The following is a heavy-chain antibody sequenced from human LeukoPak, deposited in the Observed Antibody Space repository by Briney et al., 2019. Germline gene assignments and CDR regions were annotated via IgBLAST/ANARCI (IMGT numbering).Heavy chain of an antibody. V-gene: IGHV4-59*01. J-gene: IGHJ5*01. CDR3: ERGSPTADP. Sequence: PSETLSLTCTVSGASISNYYWSWLRQPPGKGLEWIGYIHYTGSTNYNPSLKSRVTISVDTSKNQFPVELSSETAADTAIYYCERGSPTADPWGPRTLVTGSS. CDR1: GASISNYY. CDR2: IHYTGST. D-gene: IGHD3-10*01.